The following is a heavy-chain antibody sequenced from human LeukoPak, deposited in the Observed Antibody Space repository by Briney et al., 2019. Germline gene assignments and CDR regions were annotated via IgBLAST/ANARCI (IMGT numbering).Heavy chain of an antibody. Sequence: GGSLRLSCAASGFTFDEYGMSWVRQAPGKGLEWVSGINWNGGSTGYADSVKGRFIISRDNAKNSLYLQMNSLRAEDTAVYYCARSIKGYYYYYMDVWGKGTTVTVSS. J-gene: IGHJ6*03. CDR2: INWNGGST. CDR3: ARSIKGYYYYYMDV. D-gene: IGHD3-3*02. V-gene: IGHV3-20*04. CDR1: GFTFDEYG.